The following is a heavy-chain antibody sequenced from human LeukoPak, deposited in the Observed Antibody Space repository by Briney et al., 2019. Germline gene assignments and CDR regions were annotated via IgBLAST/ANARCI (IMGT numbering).Heavy chain of an antibody. J-gene: IGHJ4*02. CDR1: GYSFTSYW. CDR2: IYPGDSDT. V-gene: IGHV5-51*01. D-gene: IGHD6-6*01. Sequence: GESLKISCKGSGYSFTSYWIGWVRQMPGKGLEWMGIIYPGDSDTRYSPSFQGQVTISADRSTSTAYLQWSSLKASDTAMYYCAKLSIPSAVDYWGQGTLVTVSS. CDR3: AKLSIPSAVDY.